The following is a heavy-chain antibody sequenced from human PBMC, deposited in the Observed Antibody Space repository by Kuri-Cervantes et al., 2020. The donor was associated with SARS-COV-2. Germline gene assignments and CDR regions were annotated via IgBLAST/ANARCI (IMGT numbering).Heavy chain of an antibody. V-gene: IGHV3-23*01. J-gene: IGHJ3*01. Sequence: GESLKISCAASGFTFSSYAMRWVRQAPGKGLEWVSTISNSGGSTYYADSVKGRFTISRDNSKNTLYLQMNSLRAEDTAVYYCAREDSGTNDAFDFWGQGATVTVSS. CDR2: ISNSGGST. CDR3: AREDSGTNDAFDF. CDR1: GFTFSSYA. D-gene: IGHD3-10*01.